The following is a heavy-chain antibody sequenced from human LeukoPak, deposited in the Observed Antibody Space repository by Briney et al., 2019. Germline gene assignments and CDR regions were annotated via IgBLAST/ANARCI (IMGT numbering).Heavy chain of an antibody. CDR3: TTGPLFIVGATGAFDD. V-gene: IGHV3-15*01. D-gene: IGHD1-26*01. J-gene: IGHJ4*02. CDR2: IKSNSDGATT. CDR1: GFTFSDAW. Sequence: GGSLRLSCAASGFTFSDAWMSWARQAPGKGLEWVGRIKSNSDGATTDYAAPVKGRFTISREDSKNTLYLQMNSLKSEDTAVYYCTTGPLFIVGATGAFDDWGQGTLVTVSS.